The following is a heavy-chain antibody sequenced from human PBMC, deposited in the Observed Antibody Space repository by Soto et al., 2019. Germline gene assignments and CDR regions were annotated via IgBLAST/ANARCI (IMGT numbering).Heavy chain of an antibody. CDR3: AREYCSGGSCLVDY. CDR2: IYHSGST. CDR1: GVSISSGGYS. D-gene: IGHD2-15*01. Sequence: SETLSLTCAVSGVSISSGGYSWSWIRQPPGKGLEWIGYIYHSGSTYYNPSLKSRATISVDTSKNQFSLKLSSVTAADTAVYYCAREYCSGGSCLVDYWGQGTLVTVSS. V-gene: IGHV4-30-2*01. J-gene: IGHJ4*02.